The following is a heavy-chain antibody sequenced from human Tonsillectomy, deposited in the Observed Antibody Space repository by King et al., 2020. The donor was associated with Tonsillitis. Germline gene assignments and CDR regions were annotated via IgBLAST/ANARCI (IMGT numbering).Heavy chain of an antibody. CDR3: AKTVGPAIPYDDDACND. CDR2: SFCGSSHT. D-gene: IGHD2-2*02. Sequence: VQLVESGGGVVQPGGSLRHSCAASGFTFDSYAVTCVRQAPVKGLEWVAISFCGSSHTLFVDSVKGRLTISRDNSQNVVYLQMNDLRADDSATYYCAKTVGPAIPYDDDACNDWGKGAMVIVSS. J-gene: IGHJ3*01. CDR1: GFTFDSYA. V-gene: IGHV3-23*03.